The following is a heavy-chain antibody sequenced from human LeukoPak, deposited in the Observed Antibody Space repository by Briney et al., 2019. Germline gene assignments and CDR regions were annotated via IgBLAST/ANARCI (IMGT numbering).Heavy chain of an antibody. CDR1: GFTFSDYY. Sequence: GGSLRLSCAASGFTFSDYYMSWIRQAPGKGLEWVSYISSSGSTIYYEDSVKGRFTISRDNAKNSLYLQMNSLRAEDTAVYYCARGGPDYYDSSGYWDYWGQGTLVTVSS. CDR2: ISSSGSTI. J-gene: IGHJ4*02. CDR3: ARGGPDYYDSSGYWDY. V-gene: IGHV3-11*04. D-gene: IGHD3-22*01.